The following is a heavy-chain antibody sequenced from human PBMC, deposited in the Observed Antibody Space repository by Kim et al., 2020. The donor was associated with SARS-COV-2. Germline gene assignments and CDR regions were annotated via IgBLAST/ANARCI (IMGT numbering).Heavy chain of an antibody. Sequence: SETLSLTCTVSGGSISSSSYYWGWIRQPPGKGLEWIGSIYYSGSTYYNPSLKSRVTISVDTSKNQFSLKLSSVTAADTAVYYCARHKVGAAAGADYWGQGTLVTVSS. D-gene: IGHD6-13*01. CDR3: ARHKVGAAAGADY. CDR1: GGSISSSSYY. J-gene: IGHJ4*02. CDR2: IYYSGST. V-gene: IGHV4-39*01.